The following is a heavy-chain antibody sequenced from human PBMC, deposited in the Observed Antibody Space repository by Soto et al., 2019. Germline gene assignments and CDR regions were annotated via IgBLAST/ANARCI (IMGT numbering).Heavy chain of an antibody. V-gene: IGHV1-69*01. CDR1: GGTFSSYA. CDR3: ARGGLYPSGPKLHNWFDP. J-gene: IGHJ5*02. D-gene: IGHD2-8*01. Sequence: QVQLVQSGAEVKKPGSSVKVSCKASGGTFSSYAISWVRQAPGQGLEWMGGIIPIFGTANYAQKFQGRVTVTADESTSTAYMELSSLRSEDTAVYYCARGGLYPSGPKLHNWFDPWGQGTLVTVSS. CDR2: IIPIFGTA.